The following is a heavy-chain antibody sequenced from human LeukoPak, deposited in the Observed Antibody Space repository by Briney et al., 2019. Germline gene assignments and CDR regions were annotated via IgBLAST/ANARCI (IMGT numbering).Heavy chain of an antibody. V-gene: IGHV4-30-4*01. CDR1: GGSISSGDYY. CDR2: IYYSGST. Sequence: SETLSLTCTVSGGSISSGDYYWSWIRQPPGKGLEWIGYIYYSGSTYYNPSLKSRVTISVDTSKNQFSLKLSSVTAADTAVYYCAGGETRARGFDPWGQGTLVTVSS. CDR3: AGGETRARGFDP. D-gene: IGHD1/OR15-1a*01. J-gene: IGHJ5*02.